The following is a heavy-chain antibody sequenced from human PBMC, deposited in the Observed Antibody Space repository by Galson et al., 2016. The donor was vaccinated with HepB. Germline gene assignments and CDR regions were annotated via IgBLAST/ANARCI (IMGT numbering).Heavy chain of an antibody. CDR2: IDPDDSYT. Sequence: QSGAEVKEPGESLRISCQGSGYRLTDYWITWVRQVPGKGLQWMGRIDPDDSYTNYSPSFQGHVTISVDKSINTAYLQWSTLKASDTAIYYCARALEYGSRNYYDYYAMDSWGQGTLVTVSS. J-gene: IGHJ6*02. CDR3: ARALEYGSRNYYDYYAMDS. V-gene: IGHV5-10-1*01. D-gene: IGHD4-17*01. CDR1: GYRLTDYW.